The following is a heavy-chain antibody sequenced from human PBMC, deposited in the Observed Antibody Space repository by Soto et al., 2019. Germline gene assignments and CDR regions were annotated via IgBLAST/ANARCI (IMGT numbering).Heavy chain of an antibody. CDR1: GGTLSGYA. V-gene: IGHV1-69*13. Sequence: SVKGSCKASGGTLSGYAISWVRQAPGQGLEWMGGIIPIFGTANYAQKFQGRVTITADESTSTAYMELSSLRSEDTAVYYCARGRRSSPSKVLYYYAKDVWGQGTTVTVS. J-gene: IGHJ6*02. CDR2: IIPIFGTA. D-gene: IGHD6-6*01. CDR3: ARGRRSSPSKVLYYYAKDV.